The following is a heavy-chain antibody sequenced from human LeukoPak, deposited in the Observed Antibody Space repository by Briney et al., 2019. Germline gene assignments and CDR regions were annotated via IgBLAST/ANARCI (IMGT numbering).Heavy chain of an antibody. CDR1: GYTFTSYG. D-gene: IGHD5-18*01. V-gene: IGHV1-18*01. CDR3: ARSRGYSYGYYRSGEDFDY. CDR2: ISAYNGNT. Sequence: GASVKVSCKASGYTFTSYGISWVRRAPGQGLEWMGWISAYNGNTNYAQKLQGRVTMTTDTSTSTAYMELRSLRSDDTAVYYCARSRGYSYGYYRSGEDFDYWGQGTLVTVSS. J-gene: IGHJ4*02.